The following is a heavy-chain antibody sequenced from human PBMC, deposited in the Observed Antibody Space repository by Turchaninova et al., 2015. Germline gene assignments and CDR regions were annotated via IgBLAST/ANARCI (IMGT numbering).Heavy chain of an antibody. Sequence: EVQLVESGGGLVQPGGSLRLSCVASGFTYTTYWMSWVRQAPGKGLEWVANIKQAGSEKNYVDSVKGRFTIARGNGKNSLYLQMNSRRGEDTAVYYFARRGEMFDYWGQGTMVTVSS. D-gene: IGHD3-16*01. V-gene: IGHV3-7*03. CDR1: GFTYTTYW. CDR3: ARRGEMFDY. J-gene: IGHJ4*02. CDR2: IKQAGSEK.